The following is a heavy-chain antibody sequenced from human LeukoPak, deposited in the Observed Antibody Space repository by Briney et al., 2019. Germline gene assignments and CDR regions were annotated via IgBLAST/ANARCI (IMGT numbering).Heavy chain of an antibody. J-gene: IGHJ6*03. Sequence: SQTLSLTCAISGDTVPSNSAAWNWIRQSPSRGLEWLGRTYYRSKWYYDYAISVKSRISLNADTSKNQFSLQLDSVTAADTAVYYCVRVIGAPNYYYYMDVWGKGTTVTVSS. D-gene: IGHD3-22*01. CDR3: VRVIGAPNYYYYMDV. CDR2: TYYRSKWYY. CDR1: GDTVPSNSAA. V-gene: IGHV6-1*01.